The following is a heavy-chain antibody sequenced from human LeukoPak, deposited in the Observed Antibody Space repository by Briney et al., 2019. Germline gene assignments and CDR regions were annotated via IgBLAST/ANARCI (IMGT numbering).Heavy chain of an antibody. V-gene: IGHV1-18*01. CDR1: GYTFPSYV. CDR2: ISTYNGNT. CDR3: RVGATLFDY. Sequence: ASVKVSCKASGYTFPSYVISWVRQAPGQGLEWMGWISTYNGNTNYAQKLQGRVTMTTDTSTSTAYMELRSLRSDDTAVYYCRVGATLFDYWGQGTLVTVSS. D-gene: IGHD1-26*01. J-gene: IGHJ4*02.